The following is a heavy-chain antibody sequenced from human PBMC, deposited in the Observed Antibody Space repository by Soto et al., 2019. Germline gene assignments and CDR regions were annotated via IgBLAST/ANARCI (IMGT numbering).Heavy chain of an antibody. Sequence: ASVKVSCKASGYTFTSYGISWVRQAPGQGLEWMGWISAYNGNTNYAQKLQGRVTMTTDTSTRTAYMELRSLRSDDTAAYYCARGGGQLVREYYYYGMDVWGQGTTVTVSS. CDR1: GYTFTSYG. D-gene: IGHD6-6*01. J-gene: IGHJ6*02. CDR3: ARGGGQLVREYYYYGMDV. CDR2: ISAYNGNT. V-gene: IGHV1-18*04.